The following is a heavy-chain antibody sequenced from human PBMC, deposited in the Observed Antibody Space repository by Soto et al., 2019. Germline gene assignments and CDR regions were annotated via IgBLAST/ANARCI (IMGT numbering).Heavy chain of an antibody. CDR1: GGSISSGGYY. CDR3: ARGRAGWSGQYGMDV. Sequence: SETLSLTCTVSGGSISSGGYYWSWIRQHPGKGLEWIGYIYYSGSTYYNPSLKSRVTISVDTSKNQFSLKLSSVTAADTAVYYCARGRAGWSGQYGMDVWGQGTTVTV. CDR2: IYYSGST. J-gene: IGHJ6*02. V-gene: IGHV4-31*03. D-gene: IGHD3-3*01.